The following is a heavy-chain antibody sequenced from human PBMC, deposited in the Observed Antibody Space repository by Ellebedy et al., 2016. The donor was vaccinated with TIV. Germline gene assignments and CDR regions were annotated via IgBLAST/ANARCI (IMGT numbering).Heavy chain of an antibody. CDR1: GDSVSTDIG. CDR2: TYYRSKWNN. V-gene: IGHV6-1*01. D-gene: IGHD3-16*01. J-gene: IGHJ6*02. Sequence: SETLSLTCVISGDSVSTDIGWNWIRPSPSRGLEWLGRTYYRSKWNNDYALSLKSRITINPDTSKNLFSLRLNSVTPEDTAVYYCARGWFGSGMGVWGQGTTVTVSS. CDR3: ARGWFGSGMGV.